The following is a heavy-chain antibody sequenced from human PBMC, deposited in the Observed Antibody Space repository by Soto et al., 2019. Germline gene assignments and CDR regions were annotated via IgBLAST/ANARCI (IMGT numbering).Heavy chain of an antibody. CDR3: ARDWETTVTTQPDY. CDR1: GYTFTSYG. D-gene: IGHD4-17*01. V-gene: IGHV1-18*01. CDR2: ISAYNGNT. Sequence: QVQLVQSGAEVKKPGASVKVSCKASGYTFTSYGISWVRQAPGQGLEWMGWISAYNGNTNYAQKLQGRVTMTTDTSPSTAYMELRRLRSDDTAVYYWARDWETTVTTQPDYWGQGTRVTVSS. J-gene: IGHJ4*02.